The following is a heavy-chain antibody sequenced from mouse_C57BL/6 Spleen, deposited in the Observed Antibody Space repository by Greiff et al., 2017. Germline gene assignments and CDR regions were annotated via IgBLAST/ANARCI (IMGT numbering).Heavy chain of an antibody. Sequence: EVQLQQPGAGLVKPGGSLKLSCAASGSTFSSYAMSWVRQTPEKRLEWVAYISSGGDYIYYAETVKGRFTFARDKARNTLYLQMSSLKSEDTALYYCTRDLPGSGRMDYWGQGTSVTVSS. V-gene: IGHV5-9-1*02. J-gene: IGHJ4*01. D-gene: IGHD1-1*01. CDR1: GSTFSSYA. CDR3: TRDLPGSGRMDY. CDR2: ISSGGDYI.